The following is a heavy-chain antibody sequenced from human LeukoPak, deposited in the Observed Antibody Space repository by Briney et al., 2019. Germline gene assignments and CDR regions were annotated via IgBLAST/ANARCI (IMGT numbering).Heavy chain of an antibody. V-gene: IGHV3-74*01. J-gene: IGHJ4*02. CDR2: IYSDGSST. Sequence: GGSLRLSCGASGFTFSNYWMHWVRQAPGKGLVWVSHIYSDGSSTNYADSVKGRFTISRDNAKNTLYLQMNSLTAEDTAVHYCARGTSGWNYFFDYWGQGTLVSVSS. D-gene: IGHD1-7*01. CDR1: GFTFSNYW. CDR3: ARGTSGWNYFFDY.